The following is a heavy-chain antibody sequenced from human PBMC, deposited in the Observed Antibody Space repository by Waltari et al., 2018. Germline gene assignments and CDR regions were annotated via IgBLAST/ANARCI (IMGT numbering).Heavy chain of an antibody. CDR1: GGSFSGYY. V-gene: IGHV4-34*01. Sequence: QVQLQQWGAGLLKPSEPLSLTCAVYGGSFSGYYLSWIPPPPGKGLEWIGEFNQNGYNNYNTSHNMRVTISVDTSKNQFSRQLSSVTAAVTAVYDCARVRATVYYYYYMDVWGKGTTVIVSS. J-gene: IGHJ6*03. CDR3: ARVRATVYYYYYMDV. CDR2: FNQNGYN. D-gene: IGHD3-16*01.